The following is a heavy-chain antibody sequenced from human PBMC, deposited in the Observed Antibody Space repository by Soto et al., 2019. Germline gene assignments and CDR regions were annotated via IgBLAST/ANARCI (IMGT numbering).Heavy chain of an antibody. Sequence: ASVKVSFKASGYTFTTFHMHWVRQAPGQGLEWMAIIDPSGGSTSYAQNFQGRLTLTRDTFTTTVYMELSSLRSEDTDLYYCERGGSVGHDYWGQGTLVTVSS. V-gene: IGHV1-46*01. CDR1: GYTFTTFH. CDR2: IDPSGGST. D-gene: IGHD1-26*01. CDR3: ERGGSVGHDY. J-gene: IGHJ4*02.